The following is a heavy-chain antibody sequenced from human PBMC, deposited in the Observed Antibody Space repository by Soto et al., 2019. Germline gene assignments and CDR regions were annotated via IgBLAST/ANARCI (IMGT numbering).Heavy chain of an antibody. V-gene: IGHV3-23*01. D-gene: IGHD6-19*01. CDR2: ISGSGDST. CDR1: GFTFSTYA. Sequence: EVQLLESGGGLVQPGGSLRLSCAASGFTFSTYAMNWVRQAPGKGLEWVSGISGSGDSTYYADSVKGRFTVSRDNSKNTLYLQMNSLRGEATAVFYCEKERSSGWSFDYWGQGTLVTVSP. J-gene: IGHJ4*02. CDR3: EKERSSGWSFDY.